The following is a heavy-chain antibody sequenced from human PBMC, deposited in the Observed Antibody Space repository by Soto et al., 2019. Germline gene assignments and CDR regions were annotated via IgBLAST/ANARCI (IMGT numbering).Heavy chain of an antibody. CDR1: GYSFTSYW. V-gene: IGHV5-51*01. D-gene: IGHD6-19*01. J-gene: IGHJ6*02. CDR3: ARQAVAGIHYYYGMDV. Sequence: GESLKISCKGSGYSFTSYWIGWVRQMPGKGLEWMGIIYPGDSDTRYSPSFQGQVTISADKSISTAYLQWSSLKASDTAMYYCARQAVAGIHYYYGMDVWGQGTTVTVSS. CDR2: IYPGDSDT.